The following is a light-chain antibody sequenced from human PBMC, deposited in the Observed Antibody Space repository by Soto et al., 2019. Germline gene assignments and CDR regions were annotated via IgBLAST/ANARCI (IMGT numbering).Light chain of an antibody. J-gene: IGLJ2*01. Sequence: QPVLTQSPSASASLGASVKLTCTLSSGHSSYAIAWHQQQPEKGPRYLMKLNSDGSHSKGDGIPDRFSGSSSGAERYLNLSSLQSEDEADYYCQTWGTGTVVFGGGTKLTVL. CDR3: QTWGTGTVV. CDR2: LNSDGSH. CDR1: SGHSSYA. V-gene: IGLV4-69*01.